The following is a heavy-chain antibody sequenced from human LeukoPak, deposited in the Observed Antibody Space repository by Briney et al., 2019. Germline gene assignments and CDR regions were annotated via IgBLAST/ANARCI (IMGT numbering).Heavy chain of an antibody. CDR3: ARAPPYMGTYGGATLDI. D-gene: IGHD1-26*01. V-gene: IGHV1-2*02. Sequence: ASVKVSCKASGYTFTGYYMHWVRQAPGQGLEWMGWINPNSGGTNYAQKFQGRVSVARDTSTTTVYMELSSLRSDDTAVYYCARAPPYMGTYGGATLDIWGEGTMVTVSS. CDR2: INPNSGGT. CDR1: GYTFTGYY. J-gene: IGHJ3*02.